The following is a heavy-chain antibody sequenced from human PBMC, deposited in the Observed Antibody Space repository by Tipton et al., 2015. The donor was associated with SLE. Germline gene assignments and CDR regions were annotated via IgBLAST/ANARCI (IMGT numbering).Heavy chain of an antibody. D-gene: IGHD2-2*01. J-gene: IGHJ2*01. V-gene: IGHV4-39*07. CDR2: IYYSGNT. CDR1: GGSISSSSYY. CDR3: ARRLVAAANDWYFGL. Sequence: TLSLTCIVSGGSISSSSYYWGWIRQPPGKGLEWIGSIYYSGNTYYNPSLKSRVTISVDTSKNQFSLKLSSVTAADTAVYYCARRLVAAANDWYFGLWGRGTLVTVSP.